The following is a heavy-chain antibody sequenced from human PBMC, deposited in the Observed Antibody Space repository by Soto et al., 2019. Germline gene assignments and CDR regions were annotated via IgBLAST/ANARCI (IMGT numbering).Heavy chain of an antibody. CDR2: IYYSGST. CDR1: GGSISSGDYY. V-gene: IGHV4-30-4*01. CDR3: ARGGRLAGGAFDI. D-gene: IGHD6-19*01. Sequence: QVQLQESGPGLVKPSQTLSLTCTVSGGSISSGDYYWSWIRQPPGKGLERIGYIYYSGSTYYNPYLKSRVTISVDTSKNQFSLKLSSVTAADTAVYYCARGGRLAGGAFDIWGQGTMVTVSS. J-gene: IGHJ3*02.